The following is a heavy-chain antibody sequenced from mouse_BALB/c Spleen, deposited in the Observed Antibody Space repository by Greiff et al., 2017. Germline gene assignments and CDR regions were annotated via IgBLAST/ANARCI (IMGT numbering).Heavy chain of an antibody. D-gene: IGHD2-14*01. V-gene: IGHV10-1*02. Sequence: EVQRVESGGGLVQPKGSLKLSCAASGFTFNTYAMNWVRQAPGKGLEWVARIRSKSNNYATYYADSVKDRFTISRDDSQSMLYLQMNNLKTEDTAMYYCVRGYDRFAYWGQGTLVTVSA. CDR1: GFTFNTYA. J-gene: IGHJ3*01. CDR3: VRGYDRFAY. CDR2: IRSKSNNYAT.